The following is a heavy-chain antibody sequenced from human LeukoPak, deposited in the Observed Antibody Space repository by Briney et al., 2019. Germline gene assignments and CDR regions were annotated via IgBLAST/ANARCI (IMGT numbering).Heavy chain of an antibody. V-gene: IGHV1-2*02. CDR3: ARAYGSGTNYKDYFDE. Sequence: ASVTVSCKAPGDTFTDYSISWVRQAPGQGLEWMGWLNPNSGGTNYAQKFQGSVTMTRDTSINTAYMELSRLRSDDTAMYYCARAYGSGTNYKDYFDEWGQGTLVTVSS. CDR1: GDTFTDYS. CDR2: LNPNSGGT. J-gene: IGHJ4*02. D-gene: IGHD3-10*01.